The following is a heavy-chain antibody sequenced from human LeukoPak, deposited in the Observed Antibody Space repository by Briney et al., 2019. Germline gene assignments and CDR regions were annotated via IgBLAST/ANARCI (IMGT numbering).Heavy chain of an antibody. CDR1: GFTFSSYD. Sequence: PGGSLRLSCAASGFTFSSYDMHWVRQAPGKGLEWVSDIGTAGDTYYPGSVKGRFTISRENAKSSWYLQMNSLRAGDTAVYYCARDRQDGSSSWDGNGGYGMDVWGQGTTVTVSS. V-gene: IGHV3-13*01. CDR3: ARDRQDGSSSWDGNGGYGMDV. D-gene: IGHD6-13*01. J-gene: IGHJ6*02. CDR2: IGTAGDT.